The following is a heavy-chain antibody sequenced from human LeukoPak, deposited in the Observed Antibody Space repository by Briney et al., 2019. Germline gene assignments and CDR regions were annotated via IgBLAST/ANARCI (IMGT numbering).Heavy chain of an antibody. CDR2: IYYSGST. Sequence: PSETLSLTCTVSGGSISGNYWHWIRQPPGKGLEWIGYIYYSGSTNYNPSLKSRVTISVDTSKNQFSLKANSVTAADTAVYYCARGPTVTTDYWGQGTLVTVSS. CDR3: ARGPTVTTDY. J-gene: IGHJ4*02. D-gene: IGHD4-17*01. CDR1: GGSISGNY. V-gene: IGHV4-59*12.